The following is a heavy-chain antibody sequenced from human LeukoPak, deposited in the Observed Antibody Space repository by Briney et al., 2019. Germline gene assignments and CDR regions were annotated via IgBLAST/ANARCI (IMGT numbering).Heavy chain of an antibody. CDR2: INTDGNTR. J-gene: IGHJ4*02. CDR3: GRGRNTAASE. V-gene: IGHV3-74*01. CDR1: GITISRYW. Sequence: GESLRLSCVGSGITISRYWMHWVRQAPGKGLVWVSRINTDGNTRNYADSVKGRFTISRDDAKNTMYLQMNSLRAEDTAVYYCGRGRNTAASEWGQGILVTVSS. D-gene: IGHD5-18*01.